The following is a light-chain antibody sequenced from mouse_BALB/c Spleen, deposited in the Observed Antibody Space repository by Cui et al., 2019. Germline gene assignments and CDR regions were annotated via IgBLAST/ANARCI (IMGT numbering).Light chain of an antibody. Sequence: DIVMTQSNKFMSTSVGDRVSITCKASQDVSTAVAWYQQKPGQSPKLLIYWASTRHTGVPDGFTGSGSGTDYTLTISSVQAEDLALYYCQQHYSTPYTFGGGTKLEIK. V-gene: IGKV6-25*01. CDR1: QDVSTA. J-gene: IGKJ2*01. CDR3: QQHYSTPYT. CDR2: WAS.